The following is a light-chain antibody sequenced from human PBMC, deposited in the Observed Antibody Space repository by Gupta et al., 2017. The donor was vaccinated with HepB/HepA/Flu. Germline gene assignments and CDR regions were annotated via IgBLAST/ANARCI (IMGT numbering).Light chain of an antibody. V-gene: IGLV2-14*03. Sequence: QSALTHPASVSGSPGQPITISCTGASSDIGASNDVSWYQQHPGKVPKLMIYDVSVRPPGVSDRFAGSKSGNTASLIISGLQAEDEADYYCSSFTPSTTLVVFGGGTKLTV. J-gene: IGLJ2*01. CDR2: DVS. CDR3: SSFTPSTTLVV. CDR1: SSDIGASND.